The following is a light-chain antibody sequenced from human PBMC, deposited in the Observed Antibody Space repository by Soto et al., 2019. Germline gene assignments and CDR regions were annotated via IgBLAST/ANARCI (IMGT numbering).Light chain of an antibody. V-gene: IGKV3-20*01. CDR3: QQYGSSPQG. J-gene: IGKJ2*01. CDR2: GAS. CDR1: QSVSSSY. Sequence: EIVLTQSPGTLSLSPGERATLSCRASQSVSSSYLAWYQQKPGQAPRLLIYGASSRATGIPDRFSGSGSGTDFTLTISRLEPEDFAVYYCQQYGSSPQGFAQGTKLEIK.